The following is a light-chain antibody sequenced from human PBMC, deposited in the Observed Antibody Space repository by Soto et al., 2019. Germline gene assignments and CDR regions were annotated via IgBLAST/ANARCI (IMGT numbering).Light chain of an antibody. CDR2: EVS. J-gene: IGLJ2*01. Sequence: QSALTQPASVSGSPGQSITISCTGSSSDVGGYNYVSWYQHHAGKAPILMIYEVSNRPSGISDRFSGFKSANTAYLTISGVQPEDGAGYHCSSYTTFKAVVFGGGTKVTVL. CDR3: SSYTTFKAVV. CDR1: SSDVGGYNY. V-gene: IGLV2-14*01.